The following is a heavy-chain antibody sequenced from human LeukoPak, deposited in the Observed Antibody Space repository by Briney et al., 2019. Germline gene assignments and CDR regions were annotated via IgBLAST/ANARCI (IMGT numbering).Heavy chain of an antibody. CDR2: IYYSGSS. CDR1: GASISSYY. Sequence: SETLSLTCTVSGASISSYYWSWIRQPPGKGLEWIGHIYYSGSSSYNPSLKSRVTMSVDTSKNQFSLKLSSVTAADTAVYYCAREMDLTGTFDYWGQGTLVTVSS. V-gene: IGHV4-59*01. CDR3: AREMDLTGTFDY. D-gene: IGHD1-7*01. J-gene: IGHJ4*02.